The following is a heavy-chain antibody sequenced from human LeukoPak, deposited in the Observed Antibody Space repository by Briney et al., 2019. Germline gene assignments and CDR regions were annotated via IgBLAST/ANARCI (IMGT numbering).Heavy chain of an antibody. Sequence: SETPSLTCTVSGGSISSSSYYWGWIRQPPGKGLEWIGTIYYSGSTYYNPSLKSRVTISVDTSKNQFSLKLSSVTAADTAVYYCARLGVHGYYYDRWGQGTLVTVSS. J-gene: IGHJ4*02. D-gene: IGHD3-22*01. V-gene: IGHV4-39*01. CDR2: IYYSGST. CDR3: ARLGVHGYYYDR. CDR1: GGSISSSSYY.